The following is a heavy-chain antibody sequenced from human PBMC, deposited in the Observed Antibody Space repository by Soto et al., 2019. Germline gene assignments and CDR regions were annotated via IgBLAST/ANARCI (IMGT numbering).Heavy chain of an antibody. CDR2: IYCSGST. CDR3: ARGDYYDSSGYSSAAPDSFDY. J-gene: IGHJ4*02. CDR1: GGSISSGGYY. Sequence: PSETLSLTYTVSGGSISSGGYYWSWIRQHPGKGLEWIGYIYCSGSTYYNPSLKSRVTISVDTSKNQFSLKLSSVTAADTAVYYCARGDYYDSSGYSSAAPDSFDYWGQGTLVTVSS. V-gene: IGHV4-31*03. D-gene: IGHD3-22*01.